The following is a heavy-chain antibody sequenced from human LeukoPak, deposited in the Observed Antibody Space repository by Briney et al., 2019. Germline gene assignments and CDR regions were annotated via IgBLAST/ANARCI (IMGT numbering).Heavy chain of an antibody. J-gene: IGHJ4*02. Sequence: SETLSLTCAVSGDSISSDIWWNWVRQPPGKGLEWIGEINHSGSTNYNPSLKSRVTISVDTSKNQFSLKLSSVTAADTAVYYCARGLEIQLWNRLGTFDYWGQGTLVTVSS. V-gene: IGHV4-4*02. CDR1: GDSISSDIW. CDR2: INHSGST. CDR3: ARGLEIQLWNRLGTFDY. D-gene: IGHD5-18*01.